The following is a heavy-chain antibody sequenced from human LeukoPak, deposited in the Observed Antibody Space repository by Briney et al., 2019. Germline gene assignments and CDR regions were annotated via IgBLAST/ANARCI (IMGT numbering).Heavy chain of an antibody. CDR1: GDSVSSNSNA. CDR2: TYYRSKWYN. V-gene: IGHV6-1*01. Sequence: PSQTLSLTCAISGDSVSSNSNAWNWIRQSPSRGLEWLGRTYYRSKWYNDYALSAKSRITINPDTSKNQFSLQLNSVTPEDTAVNYCASQSRLDFDYWGQGTLVTVSS. CDR3: ASQSRLDFDY. J-gene: IGHJ4*02.